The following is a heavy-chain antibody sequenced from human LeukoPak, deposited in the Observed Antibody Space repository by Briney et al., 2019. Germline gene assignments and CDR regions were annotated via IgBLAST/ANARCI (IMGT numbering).Heavy chain of an antibody. D-gene: IGHD3-22*01. CDR2: IRYDGSNK. J-gene: IGHJ4*02. V-gene: IGHV3-30*02. CDR3: AKFGTYYYDSSGYWTYDY. Sequence: GGSLRLSCAASGFTFSSYGMHWVRQAPGKGLEWVAFIRYDGSNKYYADSVEGRFAISRDNSKNTLYLQMNGLRAEDTAVYYCAKFGTYYYDSSGYWTYDYWGQGTLVTVSS. CDR1: GFTFSSYG.